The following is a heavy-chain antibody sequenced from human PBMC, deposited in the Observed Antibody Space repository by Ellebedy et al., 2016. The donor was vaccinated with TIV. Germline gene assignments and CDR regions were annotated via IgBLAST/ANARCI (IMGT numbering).Heavy chain of an antibody. J-gene: IGHJ5*02. CDR1: GGSLNTYY. Sequence: MPSETLSLTCSVSGGSLNTYYWTWIRQPPGKGLEWIGYIYNTVTTNYNPSLKSRVSISVDTSKNQLSLKLTSVTAADTAVYYCARSTHGSGSYYNWGNWFDPWGQGTLVTVSS. V-gene: IGHV4-59*01. CDR3: ARSTHGSGSYYNWGNWFDP. D-gene: IGHD3-10*01. CDR2: IYNTVTT.